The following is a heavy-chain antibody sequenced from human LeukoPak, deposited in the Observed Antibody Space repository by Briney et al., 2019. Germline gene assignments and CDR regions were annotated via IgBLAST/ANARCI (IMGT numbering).Heavy chain of an antibody. V-gene: IGHV3-21*01. D-gene: IGHD2-15*01. CDR2: ISSSSSYI. CDR1: GFTFSSYS. J-gene: IGHJ5*02. CDR3: AREGMLQWSRYWFDP. Sequence: GGSLRLSCAASGFTFSSYSMNWVRQAPGKGLEWVSSISSSSSYIYYADSVKGRFTISRDNAKNSLYLQMNSLRAEDTAVYYCAREGMLQWSRYWFDPWGQGTLVTVSS.